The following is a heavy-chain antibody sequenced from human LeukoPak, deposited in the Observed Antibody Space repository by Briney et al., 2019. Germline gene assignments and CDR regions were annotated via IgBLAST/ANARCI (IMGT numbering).Heavy chain of an antibody. CDR2: IVSGGST. J-gene: IGHJ4*02. CDR3: VRDYGNFVQGN. V-gene: IGHV4-34*12. CDR1: GGSFSGYY. D-gene: IGHD4-17*01. Sequence: PSETLSLTCAVYGGSFSGYYWSWVRQPPGKGLEWIGSIVSGGSTYHNPSLKSRVTMSIDTSNNQFSLKLSFVTAADTAIYYCVRDYGNFVQGNWGQGTLVTVSS.